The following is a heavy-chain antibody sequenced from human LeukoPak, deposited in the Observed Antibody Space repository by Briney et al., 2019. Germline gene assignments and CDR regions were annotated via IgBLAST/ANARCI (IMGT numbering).Heavy chain of an antibody. CDR3: AKGNYDFWSGYPGLSYFDY. J-gene: IGHJ4*02. D-gene: IGHD3-3*01. Sequence: GGSLRLSCAASGFTFSSYSMNWVRQAPGKGLEWVSAISGSGVATYYADSVKGRFTISRDNSKNTLYLQMNSLRAGDTAVYYCAKGNYDFWSGYPGLSYFDYWGQGTLVTVSS. V-gene: IGHV3-23*01. CDR2: ISGSGVAT. CDR1: GFTFSSYS.